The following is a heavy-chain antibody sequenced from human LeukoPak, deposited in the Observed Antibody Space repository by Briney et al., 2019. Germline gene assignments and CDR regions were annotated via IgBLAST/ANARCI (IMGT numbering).Heavy chain of an antibody. CDR1: GVSINNGRYY. CDR2: IFYTGSA. CDR3: ARRGIAAAAYFDF. J-gene: IGHJ4*02. Sequence: SETLSLTCTVSGVSINNGRYYWGWIRQPPGRRLEWIGSIFYTGSAHYHPSFESRVVITIDTANNQFSLRLPSVTAADTAVYFCARRGIAAAAYFDFWGQGSLVTVSS. D-gene: IGHD6-25*01. V-gene: IGHV4-39*01.